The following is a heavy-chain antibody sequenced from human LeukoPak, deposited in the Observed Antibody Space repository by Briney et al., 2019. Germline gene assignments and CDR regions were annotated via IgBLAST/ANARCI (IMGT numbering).Heavy chain of an antibody. J-gene: IGHJ4*02. CDR3: ARLRSLDK. CDR1: RFILSNYW. V-gene: IGHV3-7*01. CDR2: IKQDGSEK. D-gene: IGHD5-24*01. Sequence: GGSLRLSCAASRFILSNYWMSWVRQAPGKGLEWVANIKQDGSEKYYVDSVKGRFSISRDNAKNSLYLEMSSLRVEDTAVYFCARLRSLDKWGQGTLVTVS.